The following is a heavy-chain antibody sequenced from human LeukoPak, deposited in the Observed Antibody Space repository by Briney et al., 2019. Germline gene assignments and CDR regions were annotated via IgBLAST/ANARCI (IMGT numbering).Heavy chain of an antibody. CDR3: ARKTLRDFDY. CDR1: GGSISSGGYY. V-gene: IGHV4-39*01. Sequence: SETLSLTCTVSGGSISSGGYYWGWIRQPPGKGLEWIGSIYYSGSTYYNPSLKSRVTISVDTSKNQFSLKLSSVTAADTAVYYCARKTLRDFDYWGQGTLVTVSS. CDR2: IYYSGST. J-gene: IGHJ4*02.